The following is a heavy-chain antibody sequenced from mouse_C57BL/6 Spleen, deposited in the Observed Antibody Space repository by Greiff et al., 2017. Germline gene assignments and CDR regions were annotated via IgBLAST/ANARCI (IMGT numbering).Heavy chain of an antibody. Sequence: EVQGVESGGGLVKPGGSLKLSCAASGFTFSDYGMHWVRQAPEKGLEWVAYISSGSSTIYYADTVKGRFTISRDNAKNTLFLQMTSLRSEDTAMDDCARPEGYGKNAVDYWGQGTSVTVSS. CDR2: ISSGSSTI. CDR3: ARPEGYGKNAVDY. D-gene: IGHD1-1*02. V-gene: IGHV5-17*01. J-gene: IGHJ4*01. CDR1: GFTFSDYG.